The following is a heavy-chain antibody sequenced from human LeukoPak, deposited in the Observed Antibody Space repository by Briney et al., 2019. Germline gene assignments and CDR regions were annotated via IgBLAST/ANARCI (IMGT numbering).Heavy chain of an antibody. CDR2: IWYDGSNK. J-gene: IGHJ4*02. CDR3: AKSEVAAAPDY. V-gene: IGHV3-33*06. CDR1: GFTFSSYG. D-gene: IGHD6-13*01. Sequence: PGGSLRLSCAASGFTFSSYGMHWVRQAPGKGLEWVAVIWYDGSNKYYADSVKGRFTISRDNSKNTLYLQMNSLRAEDTAVYYCAKSEVAAAPDYWGQGTLVTVSS.